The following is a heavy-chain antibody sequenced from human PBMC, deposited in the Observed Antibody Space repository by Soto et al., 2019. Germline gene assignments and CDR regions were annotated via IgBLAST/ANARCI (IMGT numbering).Heavy chain of an antibody. CDR3: ARGLPCDSCYNF. Sequence: QVQLVQSGAEVKKPGASVKVSCKASGYTFTEFDINWVRQATGQGPEWMGWVNPKSGNAGYAPKFQGRVSMTRDTSTNTVYMEMSSLRYEDTAMYYCARGLPCDSCYNFWGQGTLVTVSS. J-gene: IGHJ4*02. CDR1: GYTFTEFD. CDR2: VNPKSGNA. V-gene: IGHV1-8*01. D-gene: IGHD3-10*01.